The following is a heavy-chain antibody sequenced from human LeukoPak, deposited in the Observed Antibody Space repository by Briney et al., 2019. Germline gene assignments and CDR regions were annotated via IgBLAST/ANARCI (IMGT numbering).Heavy chain of an antibody. CDR1: GYTFTSYY. J-gene: IGHJ6*03. CDR3: ARRGFTAPRYYYYYYYMDV. D-gene: IGHD3-16*01. V-gene: IGHV1-2*02. CDR2: INPNSGGT. Sequence: ASVKVSCKASGYTFTSYYMHWVRQAPGQGLEWMGWINPNSGGTNYAQKFQGRVTMTRDTSISTAYMELSRLRSDDTAVYYCARRGFTAPRYYYYYYYMDVWGKGTTVTVSS.